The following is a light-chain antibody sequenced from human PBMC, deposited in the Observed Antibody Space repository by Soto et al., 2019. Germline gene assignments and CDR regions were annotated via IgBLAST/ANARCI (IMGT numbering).Light chain of an antibody. J-gene: IGKJ4*01. CDR2: DSS. CDR3: QQRSDWPSP. CDR1: QSVGTY. V-gene: IGKV3-11*01. Sequence: EIVLTQSPATLSLSPGERATLSCRASQSVGTYFAWYQQKPGQAPRLLIYDSSNRATGIPARFSGSGSGTDFTLTISSLEPEDFAVYYCQQRSDWPSPCGGGTKVEIK.